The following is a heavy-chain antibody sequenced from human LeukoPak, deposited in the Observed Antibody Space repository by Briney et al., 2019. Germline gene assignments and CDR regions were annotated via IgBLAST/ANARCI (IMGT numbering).Heavy chain of an antibody. D-gene: IGHD5-18*01. J-gene: IGHJ6*03. V-gene: IGHV3-23*01. CDR2: ISGSGGST. CDR3: AKPKMVTDYYYYMDV. CDR1: GFTFSSYA. Sequence: GGSLRLSCAASGFTFSSYAMSWVRQAPGKGLEWFSAISGSGGSTYYADSGKGRFTISRDNSKNTLYLQMNSLRAEDTAVYYCAKPKMVTDYYYYMDVWGKGTTVTVSS.